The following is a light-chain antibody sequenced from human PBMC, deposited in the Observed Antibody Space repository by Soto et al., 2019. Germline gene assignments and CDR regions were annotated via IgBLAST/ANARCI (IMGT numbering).Light chain of an antibody. CDR2: KAS. J-gene: IGKJ1*01. CDR1: QSISSW. CDR3: QQYNSYPWT. Sequence: DIQMTQSPSTLSASVGDRVTITCRASQSISSWLAWYQQKPGQAPKLLIYKASSLESGVPSRFSGSGSGTEFTLIISSVQPDDFASYYCQQYNSYPWTFGQGTKVEIK. V-gene: IGKV1-5*03.